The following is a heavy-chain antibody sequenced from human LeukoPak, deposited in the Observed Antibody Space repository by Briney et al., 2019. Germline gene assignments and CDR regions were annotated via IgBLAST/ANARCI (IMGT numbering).Heavy chain of an antibody. CDR1: RFSISGYW. Sequence: GGSLRLSCAASRFSISGYWMNWVRQAPGKGLEWVANIMKDGNEKCYVDSVKGRFTISRDNAKNSLYLQMNSLRAEDPAVYYCARDPPRGYTYGYGDLWGQGTLVTVSS. J-gene: IGHJ4*02. CDR3: ARDPPRGYTYGYGDL. CDR2: IMKDGNEK. D-gene: IGHD5-18*01. V-gene: IGHV3-7*01.